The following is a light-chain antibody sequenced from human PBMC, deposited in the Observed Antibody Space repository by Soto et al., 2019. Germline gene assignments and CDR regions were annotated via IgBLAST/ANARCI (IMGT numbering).Light chain of an antibody. CDR2: SAS. V-gene: IGKV1-12*01. CDR1: QGISSR. Sequence: DIQMTQSPSSVSASVGDRVTITCWASQGISSRLAWYQQKPGKAPNLLIYSASRLQSGIASRFSGTDSVTDFTLTISSLQPEDCAIYYCQQAVSFQLTFGGGTQVEV. J-gene: IGKJ4*02. CDR3: QQAVSFQLT.